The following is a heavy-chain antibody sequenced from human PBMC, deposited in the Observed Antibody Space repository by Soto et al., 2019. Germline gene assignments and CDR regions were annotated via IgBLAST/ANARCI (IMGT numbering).Heavy chain of an antibody. V-gene: IGHV4-39*01. Sequence: QLQLQESGPGLVKPSETLSLTCTVSGGSISSSSYYWGWIRQPPGKGLEWIGSIYYSGSTYYNPSLKSRVTISVDTSKNQFSLKLSSVTAADTAVYYCARVITGVTILVDTAGPGDYWGQGTLVTVSS. CDR1: GGSISSSSYY. CDR2: IYYSGST. D-gene: IGHD3-10*01. J-gene: IGHJ4*02. CDR3: ARVITGVTILVDTAGPGDY.